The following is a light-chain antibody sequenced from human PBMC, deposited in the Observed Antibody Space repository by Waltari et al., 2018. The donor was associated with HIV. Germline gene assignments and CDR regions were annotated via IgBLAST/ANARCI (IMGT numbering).Light chain of an antibody. CDR2: GNT. J-gene: IGLJ3*02. CDR1: SSNLGAGYD. CDR3: QSYDSSLSGWV. V-gene: IGLV1-40*01. Sequence: QSVLTQPPSVSGAPGQRVTISCSGSSSNLGAGYDIRWYQQLPGTAPRLLIYGNTNRPSGVPDRFSGSKSGTSASLAITGLQAEDEADYYCQSYDSSLSGWVFGGGTKLTVV.